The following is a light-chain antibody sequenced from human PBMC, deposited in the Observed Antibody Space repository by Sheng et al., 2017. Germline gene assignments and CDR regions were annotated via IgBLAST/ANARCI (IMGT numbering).Light chain of an antibody. V-gene: IGKV1-5*03. Sequence: DIQMTQSPSTLSASVGDRVTFTCRASQSISNWLAWYQQKPGKAPKLLIYKASTLESGVPSRFSGSGSGTEFTLTISSLQPDDFATYYCQQYNSYPIYTFGQGTKLEIK. CDR3: QQYNSYPIYT. CDR1: QSISNW. J-gene: IGKJ2*01. CDR2: KAS.